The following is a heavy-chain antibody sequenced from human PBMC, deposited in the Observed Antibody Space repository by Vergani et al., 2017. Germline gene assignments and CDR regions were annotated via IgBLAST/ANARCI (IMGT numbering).Heavy chain of an antibody. D-gene: IGHD2-2*01. CDR3: ARDPDCSSTSCHDXIAVALGNNYGMDV. Sequence: QVQLVQSGAEVKKPGSSVKVSCKASGGTFSSYTISWVRQAPGQGLEWMGRIIPILGIANYAQKFQGRVTITADKSTSTAYMELSSLRSEDTAVYYCARDPDCSSTSCHDXIAVALGNNYGMDVWGQGTTVTVSS. J-gene: IGHJ6*02. CDR1: GGTFSSYT. CDR2: IIPILGIA. V-gene: IGHV1-69*02.